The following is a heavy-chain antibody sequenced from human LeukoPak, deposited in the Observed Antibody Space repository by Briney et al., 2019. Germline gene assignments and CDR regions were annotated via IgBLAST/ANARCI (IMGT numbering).Heavy chain of an antibody. CDR2: ISYDGSNK. D-gene: IGHD6-19*01. J-gene: IGHJ5*02. Sequence: GGSLRLSCAASGFTFSSYAMHWVRQAPGKGLEWVALISYDGSNKYYADSVKGRFTISRDNSKSTLYLQMNSLRAEDTAVYYCAREVISGAGTSWSDPWGQGTLVTVSS. V-gene: IGHV3-30*01. CDR3: AREVISGAGTSWSDP. CDR1: GFTFSSYA.